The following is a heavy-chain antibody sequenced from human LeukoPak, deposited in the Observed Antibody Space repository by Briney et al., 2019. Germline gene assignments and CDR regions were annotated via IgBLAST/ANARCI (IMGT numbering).Heavy chain of an antibody. CDR3: ARDWWHSSRYRAYYFDY. CDR1: GFTFSSYW. J-gene: IGHJ4*02. Sequence: GGSLRLSCAASGFTFSSYWMSWVRQAPGKGLEWVANIKQDGSEKYYVDSVKGRFTISRDNAKNSLYLQMNSLRAEDTAVYYCARDWWHSSRYRAYYFDYWGQGTLVTVSS. V-gene: IGHV3-7*01. D-gene: IGHD6-13*01. CDR2: IKQDGSEK.